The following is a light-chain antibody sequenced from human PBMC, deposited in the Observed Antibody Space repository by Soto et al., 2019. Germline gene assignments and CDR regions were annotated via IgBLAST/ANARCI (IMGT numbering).Light chain of an antibody. V-gene: IGLV2-11*01. CDR2: DVY. CDR3: CSYAGDYTLV. Sequence: QSVLTQPRSVSGSPGQSVTISCTGTSSDVGAYNYVSWYQQHPGRAPKLMIYDVYGRPSGVPDRFSGSKSGNTASLTISGLQAEDEADYYCCSYAGDYTLVFGGGTQLTVL. CDR1: SSDVGAYNY. J-gene: IGLJ2*01.